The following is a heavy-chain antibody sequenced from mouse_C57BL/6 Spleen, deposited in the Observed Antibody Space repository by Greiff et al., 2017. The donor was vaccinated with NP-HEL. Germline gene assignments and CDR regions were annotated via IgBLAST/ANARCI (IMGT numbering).Heavy chain of an antibody. CDR3: ARRADGYYDY. CDR1: GFSLGPSGLG. Sequence: VTLKGCGPGIFRSSQPLGRPVSFPGFSLGPSGLGLSGIRQPSGKGLKWLAHIYWDDDKRYNPSLKSRLTISKDTSRNQVFLKITSVDTADTATYYCARRADGYYDYWGQGTTLTVSS. V-gene: IGHV8-12*01. J-gene: IGHJ2*01. CDR2: IYWDDDK. D-gene: IGHD2-3*01.